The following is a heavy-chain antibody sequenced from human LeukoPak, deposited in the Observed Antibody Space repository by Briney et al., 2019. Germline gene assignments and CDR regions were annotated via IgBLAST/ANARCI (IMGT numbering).Heavy chain of an antibody. V-gene: IGHV3-33*01. Sequence: PGRSLRLSCAPSGFTFSSYAMHWVRQAPGKGLEWVAVIWYDGSNKYYADSVKGRFTISGDNSKNTLYLQMNSLRAEDTAMYYCARSGSYSGAEYDYWGQGTLVTVSS. CDR3: ARSGSYSGAEYDY. J-gene: IGHJ4*02. CDR1: GFTFSSYA. D-gene: IGHD1-26*01. CDR2: IWYDGSNK.